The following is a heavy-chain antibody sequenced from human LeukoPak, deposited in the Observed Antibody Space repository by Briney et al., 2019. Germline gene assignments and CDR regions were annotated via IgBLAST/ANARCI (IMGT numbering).Heavy chain of an antibody. J-gene: IGHJ3*02. CDR1: GYTFTNYY. D-gene: IGHD4-23*01. V-gene: IGHV1-46*01. CDR3: AIVSPMTTVVRGQGAFDI. CDR2: VNPNDGST. Sequence: ASVKVSCKGFGYTFTNYYMHWVRQAPGQGPEWMGIVNPNDGSTTYAQKFQGRVTMTRDMSTNTVYMELSSLRSDDTAEYFCAIVSPMTTVVRGQGAFDIWGQGTMVIVSA.